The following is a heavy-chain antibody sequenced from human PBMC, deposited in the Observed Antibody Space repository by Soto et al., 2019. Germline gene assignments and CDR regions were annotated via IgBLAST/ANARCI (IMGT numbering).Heavy chain of an antibody. D-gene: IGHD3-10*01. V-gene: IGHV4-59*01. CDR3: ARDGRDYYGSGSYYFDY. Sequence: SETLSLTCTVSGGSISSYYWSWIRQPPGKGLEWIGYIYYSGSTNYNPSLKSRVTISVDTSKNQFSLKLSSVTAADTAVYYCARDGRDYYGSGSYYFDYWGQGTLVTVSS. CDR2: IYYSGST. J-gene: IGHJ4*02. CDR1: GGSISSYY.